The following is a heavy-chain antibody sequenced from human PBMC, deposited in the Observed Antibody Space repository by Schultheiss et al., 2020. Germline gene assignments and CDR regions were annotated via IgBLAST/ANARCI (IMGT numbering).Heavy chain of an antibody. CDR3: ARDFDLRFSSGWARPTVWFDP. CDR1: GFTFSSYS. V-gene: IGHV3-48*01. J-gene: IGHJ5*02. Sequence: GGSLRLSCAASGFTFSSYSMNWVRQAPGKGLEWVSYISSSSSTIYYADSVKGRFTISRDNAKNSLYLQMNSLRAEDTAVYYCARDFDLRFSSGWARPTVWFDPWGQGTLVTVSS. CDR2: ISSSSSTI. D-gene: IGHD6-19*01.